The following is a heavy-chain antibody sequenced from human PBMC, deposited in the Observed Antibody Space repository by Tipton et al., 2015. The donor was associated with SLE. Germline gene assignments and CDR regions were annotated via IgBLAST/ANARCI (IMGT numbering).Heavy chain of an antibody. J-gene: IGHJ3*02. Sequence: SLRLSFAASGFTVSSNYMSWVRQAPGKGLEWVSVIYSGGSTYYADSVKGRFTISRDNSKNTLYLQMNSLRAEDTAVYYCARVHPGHDAFDIWGQGTMVTVSS. CDR3: ARVHPGHDAFDI. CDR1: GFTVSSNY. V-gene: IGHV3-66*02. CDR2: IYSGGST.